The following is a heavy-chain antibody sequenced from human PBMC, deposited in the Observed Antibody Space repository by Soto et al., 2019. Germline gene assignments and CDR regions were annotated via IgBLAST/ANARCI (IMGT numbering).Heavy chain of an antibody. CDR3: TTGLSNGYYNFDY. J-gene: IGHJ4*02. CDR2: IKREADGGTT. Sequence: EMQLVESGGGLVKPGGSLRLSCAASGFTFADAWMSWVRQAPGRGLEWVDRIKREADGGTTDYAAPVKGRTTISRDDSKNTLYLQMNSLKTEDTAVYYCTTGLSNGYYNFDYWGQGTPVTVSS. CDR1: GFTFADAW. V-gene: IGHV3-15*01. D-gene: IGHD3-22*01.